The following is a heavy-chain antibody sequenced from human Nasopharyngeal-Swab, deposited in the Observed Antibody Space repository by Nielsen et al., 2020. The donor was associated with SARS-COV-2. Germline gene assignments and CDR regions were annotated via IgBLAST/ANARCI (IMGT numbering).Heavy chain of an antibody. D-gene: IGHD2-8*02. CDR3: ARDLGVYAILHYMDV. CDR1: GFTFSDYY. CDR2: IWYDGSNK. V-gene: IGHV3-33*08. Sequence: GESLKISCAASGFTFSDYYMSWIRQAPGKGLEWVAVIWYDGSNKYYADSVKGRFTISRDNSKNTLYLQMNSLRAEDTAVYYCARDLGVYAILHYMDVWGKGATVTVSS. J-gene: IGHJ6*03.